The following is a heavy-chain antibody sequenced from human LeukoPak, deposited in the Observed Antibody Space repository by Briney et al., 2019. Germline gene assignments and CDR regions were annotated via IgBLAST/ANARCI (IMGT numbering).Heavy chain of an antibody. J-gene: IGHJ4*02. V-gene: IGHV4-59*11. Sequence: PSQTLSLTCTVSGGSISPHFWSWIRQPPGKGLEWIGYNNDSGNSKYNPSLTSRVAILVDTSKNQFSLKVSSVTAADTAIYYCARYGSSSLRNSFHYWGQGILVTVSS. CDR2: NNDSGNS. CDR3: ARYGSSSLRNSFHY. D-gene: IGHD3-10*01. CDR1: GGSISPHF.